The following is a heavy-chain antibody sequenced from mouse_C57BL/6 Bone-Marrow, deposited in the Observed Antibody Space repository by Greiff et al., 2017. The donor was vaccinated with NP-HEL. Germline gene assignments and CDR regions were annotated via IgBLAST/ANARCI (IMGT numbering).Heavy chain of an antibody. CDR1: GFTFTDYY. J-gene: IGHJ1*03. D-gene: IGHD2-4*01. CDR2: IRNKANGYTT. V-gene: IGHV7-3*01. Sequence: EVKLMESGGGLVQPGGSLSLSCAASGFTFTDYYMSWVRQPPGKALEWLGFIRNKANGYTTEYSASVKGRFTISRDNSQSILYLQMSALRAEDSATYYCARPGLRRGYFDVWGTGTTVTVSS. CDR3: ARPGLRRGYFDV.